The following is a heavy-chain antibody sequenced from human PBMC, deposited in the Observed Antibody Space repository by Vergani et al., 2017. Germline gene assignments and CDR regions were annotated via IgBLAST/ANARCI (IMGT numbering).Heavy chain of an antibody. V-gene: IGHV3-23*04. CDR1: GFTFDDYA. Sequence: EVQLVESGGGLVQPGRSLRLSCAASGFTFDDYAMHWVRQAPGKGLEWVSAISGSGGSTYYADSVKGRFTVSRDNSKNTLYLQMNSLRAEDTAVYYCAKGGGTVTTLLGAFDIWGQGTMVTVSS. J-gene: IGHJ3*02. D-gene: IGHD4-17*01. CDR2: ISGSGGST. CDR3: AKGGGTVTTLLGAFDI.